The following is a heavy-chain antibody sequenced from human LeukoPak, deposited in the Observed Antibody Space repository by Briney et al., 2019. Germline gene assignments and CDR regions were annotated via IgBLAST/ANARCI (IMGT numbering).Heavy chain of an antibody. D-gene: IGHD1-1*01. CDR3: ARGPPRGKYYYMDV. V-gene: IGHV3-13*01. CDR2: IGTASDT. J-gene: IGHJ6*03. Sequence: GGSLRLSCAPSGFTFSSYAMAWVRQAPGKGLEWVSTIGTASDTYYPGSVEGRFTLSRDNAKNSLYLQMNSLTAGDTAVYYCARGPPRGKYYYMDVWGKGTTVTVSS. CDR1: GFTFSSYA.